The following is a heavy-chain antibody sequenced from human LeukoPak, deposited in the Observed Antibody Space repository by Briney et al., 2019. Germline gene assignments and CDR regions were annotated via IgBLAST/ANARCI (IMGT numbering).Heavy chain of an antibody. Sequence: PGGSLRLSCAASGFTFSSYAMIWVRHAPGQGLEWFLAISGGGGSTYYADSVKGRFTISRDNSKNTLYLQMNSLRAEDTAVYYCAKDIMTTVTTSADYWGQGTLVTVSS. CDR2: ISGGGGST. J-gene: IGHJ4*02. CDR1: GFTFSSYA. CDR3: AKDIMTTVTTSADY. V-gene: IGHV3-23*01. D-gene: IGHD4-17*01.